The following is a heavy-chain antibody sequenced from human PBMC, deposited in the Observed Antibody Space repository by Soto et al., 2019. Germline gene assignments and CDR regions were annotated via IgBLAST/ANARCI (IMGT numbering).Heavy chain of an antibody. CDR1: NVSITSSY. CDR2: VYHTGTT. V-gene: IGHV4-59*01. Sequence: SETLSLTCSVSNVSITSSYWNWIRQSPGKGLEWIGFVYHTGTTKYNPSLKGRVTMSIDTSRNEFSLRLTSVTTADTAFYFCARDFAGRGPFDPWGPGTQVTVSS. J-gene: IGHJ5*01. D-gene: IGHD3-3*01. CDR3: ARDFAGRGPFDP.